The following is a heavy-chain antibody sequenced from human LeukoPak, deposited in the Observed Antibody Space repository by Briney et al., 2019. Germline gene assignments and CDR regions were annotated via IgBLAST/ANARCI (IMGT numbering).Heavy chain of an antibody. CDR3: ARPPGIAVAWFDP. J-gene: IGHJ5*02. V-gene: IGHV4-39*01. CDR2: FDNSGST. Sequence: PSETLSLTCTVSGGSISSSSYNWGWIRQPPGKGLEWIGSFDNSGSTYYNPSLKSRVTISVDTSKDQFSLKLTSVTAADTAVYYCARPPGIAVAWFDPWGQGTLVTVSS. CDR1: GGSISSSSYN. D-gene: IGHD6-13*01.